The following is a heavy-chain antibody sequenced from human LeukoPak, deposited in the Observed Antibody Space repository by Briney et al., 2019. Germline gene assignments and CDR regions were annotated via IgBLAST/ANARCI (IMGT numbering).Heavy chain of an antibody. J-gene: IGHJ4*02. CDR3: ARPGSSGWSLYFDY. Sequence: SDTLSLTCTVYGGSISSGSYYWGWIRQPPGKGLEWIGSIYYSGSTYYNPSLKSRVAISVDTSKNQFSLKLTSVTAADTAVYYCARPGSSGWSLYFDYWSQGTLVTVSS. V-gene: IGHV4-39*01. CDR1: GGSISSGSYY. D-gene: IGHD6-19*01. CDR2: IYYSGST.